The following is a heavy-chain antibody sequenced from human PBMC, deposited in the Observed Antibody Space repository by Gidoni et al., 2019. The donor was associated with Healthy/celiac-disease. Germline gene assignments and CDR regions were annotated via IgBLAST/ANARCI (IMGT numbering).Heavy chain of an antibody. V-gene: IGHV1-69*04. CDR2: IIPILGIA. CDR3: ARDGTAYYDILTGYYRRAAGASYFDY. J-gene: IGHJ4*02. D-gene: IGHD3-9*01. CDR1: GGTFSSYA. Sequence: QVQLVQSGAEVKKPGSSVKVSCKASGGTFSSYAISWVRQAPGQGLEWMGRIIPILGIANYAQKFQGRVTITADKSTSTAYMELSSLRSEDTAVYYCARDGTAYYDILTGYYRRAAGASYFDYWGQGTLVTVSS.